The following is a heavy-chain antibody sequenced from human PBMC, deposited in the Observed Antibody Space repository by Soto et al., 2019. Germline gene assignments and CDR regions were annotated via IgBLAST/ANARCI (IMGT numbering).Heavy chain of an antibody. CDR3: ARSNTLRPNFVY. D-gene: IGHD4-4*01. CDR1: GDSISSSTYF. V-gene: IGHV4-39*01. Sequence: QLHLQESGPGLLKPSETLSLTCTVSGDSISSSTYFWAWIRQPPGKGLEWIGNIFSGGRTYYSPSLKSRVTISIGTSENQFSLNLSSVTAADTAVYYCARSNTLRPNFVYWGQGTLVTVSS. J-gene: IGHJ4*02. CDR2: IFSGGRT.